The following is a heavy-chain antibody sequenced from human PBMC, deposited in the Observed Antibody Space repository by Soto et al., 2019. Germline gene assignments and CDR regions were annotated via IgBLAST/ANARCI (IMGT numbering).Heavy chain of an antibody. D-gene: IGHD3-22*01. V-gene: IGHV4-61*01. CDR3: ARGPQPYYYDSRNGFDP. J-gene: IGHJ5*02. CDR2: IYYSGST. CDR1: GGSVSSGSYY. Sequence: SETLSLTCTVSGGSVSSGSYYWSWIRQPPGKGLEWIGYIYYSGSTNYNPSLKSRVTISVDTSKNQFSLKLSSVTAADTAVYYCARGPQPYYYDSRNGFDPWGQGTLVTVSS.